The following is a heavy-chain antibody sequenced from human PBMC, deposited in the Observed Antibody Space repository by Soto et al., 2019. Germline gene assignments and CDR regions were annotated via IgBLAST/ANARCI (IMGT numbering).Heavy chain of an antibody. Sequence: GASVKVSCKASGYTFTSYGISWVRQAPGQGLEWMGWISAYNGNTNYAQKLQGRVTMTTDTSTSTAYMELRSLRSDDTAVYYCARDRSGDFWSGYWNDYWGQGTLVTVSS. CDR3: ARDRSGDFWSGYWNDY. J-gene: IGHJ4*02. D-gene: IGHD3-3*01. CDR2: ISAYNGNT. CDR1: GYTFTSYG. V-gene: IGHV1-18*01.